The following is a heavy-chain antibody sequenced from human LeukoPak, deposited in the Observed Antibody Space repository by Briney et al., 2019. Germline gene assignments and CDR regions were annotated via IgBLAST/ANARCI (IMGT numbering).Heavy chain of an antibody. CDR3: ARGVEPLAANTLAY. J-gene: IGHJ4*02. V-gene: IGHV3-53*01. D-gene: IGHD1-14*01. CDR1: GFTVITND. Sequence: GGPLRLSCAASGFTVITNDMTWVRQATGKGREWVSVLYSDGNTKYADSVQGRFTISRDNSKNTLYLEMNSLSPGDTAVYYCARGVEPLAANTLAYWGQGTLVTVSS. CDR2: LYSDGNT.